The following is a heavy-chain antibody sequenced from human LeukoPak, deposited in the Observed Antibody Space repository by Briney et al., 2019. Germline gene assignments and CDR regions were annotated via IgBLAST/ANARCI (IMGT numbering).Heavy chain of an antibody. D-gene: IGHD3-9*01. CDR1: GFTFSSYS. J-gene: IGHJ4*02. V-gene: IGHV3-21*01. Sequence: PGGSLRLSCAASGFTFSSYSMNWVRQAPGKGLEWVSSISSSSSYIYYADSVKGRFTISRDNAKNSLYLQMNSLRAEDTAVYYCARGHYDILTGYYRRWGQGTLVTVSS. CDR2: ISSSSSYI. CDR3: ARGHYDILTGYYRR.